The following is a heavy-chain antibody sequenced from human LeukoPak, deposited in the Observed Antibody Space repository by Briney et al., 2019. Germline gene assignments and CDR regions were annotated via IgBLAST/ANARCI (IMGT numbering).Heavy chain of an antibody. CDR3: ARDCTMPGTDWYFDL. J-gene: IGHJ2*01. CDR1: GFTFSSHD. Sequence: GTLRLSCAASGFTFSSHDMSWVRQPPGKGLEWVSTISGSGEYTYYAASVKGRFTISRDNTKKTFSLQMSTLRAENTAVYFCARDCTMPGTDWYFDLWGPGTLVTVSS. D-gene: IGHD6-13*01. CDR2: ISGSGEYT. V-gene: IGHV3-23*01.